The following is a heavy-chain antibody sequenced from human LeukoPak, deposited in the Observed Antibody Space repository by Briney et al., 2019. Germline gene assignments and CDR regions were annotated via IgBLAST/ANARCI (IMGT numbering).Heavy chain of an antibody. Sequence: PGGSLRLSCAASGFTFDDYAMHWVRQAPGKGLEWVSGISWNSGSIGYADPVKGRFTISRDNAKNYLYLQMNSLRAEDTALYYCAKARIAVAALDYWGQGTLVTVSS. CDR1: GFTFDDYA. D-gene: IGHD6-19*01. J-gene: IGHJ4*02. CDR2: ISWNSGSI. V-gene: IGHV3-9*01. CDR3: AKARIAVAALDY.